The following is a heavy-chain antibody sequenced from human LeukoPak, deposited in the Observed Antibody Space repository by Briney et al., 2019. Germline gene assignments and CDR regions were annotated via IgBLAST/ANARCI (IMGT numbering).Heavy chain of an antibody. CDR2: ISSSSGTI. D-gene: IGHD3-10*02. Sequence: PGGSLRLSCAASGFTFDIYAMNWVRQAPGKGLEWPSYISSSSGTIHYADSVEGRFTISRDNAKNSLYLQMNSLRAEDTAVYYCAELGITMIGGVWGKGTTVTISS. CDR1: GFTFDIYA. V-gene: IGHV3-48*01. CDR3: AELGITMIGGV. J-gene: IGHJ6*04.